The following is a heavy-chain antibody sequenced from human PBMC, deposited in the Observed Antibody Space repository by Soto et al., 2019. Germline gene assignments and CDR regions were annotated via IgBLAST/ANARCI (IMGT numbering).Heavy chain of an antibody. J-gene: IGHJ4*02. V-gene: IGHV4-39*01. CDR3: PARFSY. CDR1: GGSISSSSYY. Sequence: SEPLSLNCNVSGGSISSSSYYWGWIRQPPGKGLEWIGSIYYSGSTYYNPSLESRVTISVDTSKNQFSLKLSSVTAADTAVYYRPARFSYWGQGTLVPVSS. D-gene: IGHD3-3*01. CDR2: IYYSGST.